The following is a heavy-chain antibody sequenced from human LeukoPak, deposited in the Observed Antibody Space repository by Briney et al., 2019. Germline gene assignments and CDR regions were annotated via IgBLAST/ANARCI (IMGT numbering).Heavy chain of an antibody. D-gene: IGHD2-2*01. Sequence: GGSLRLSCAASGFTFSNYGMHWVPQAPGKGLEWVAVISYDGSNIYYVDAVRGRFTISRDNSKTTVYLQMNSLRAEDTAVYYCSKGITRYCTTTNCYEGFDFWGQGTLVTVSS. CDR1: GFTFSNYG. CDR3: SKGITRYCTTTNCYEGFDF. V-gene: IGHV3-30*18. J-gene: IGHJ4*02. CDR2: ISYDGSNI.